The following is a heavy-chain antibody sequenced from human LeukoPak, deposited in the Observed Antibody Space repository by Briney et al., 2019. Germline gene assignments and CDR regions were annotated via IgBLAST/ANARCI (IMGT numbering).Heavy chain of an antibody. J-gene: IGHJ5*02. V-gene: IGHV1-69*05. D-gene: IGHD3-3*02. CDR1: GGTFSSYA. CDR2: IIPIFGTA. CDR3: ARHLASWFDP. Sequence: GASVKVSCKASGGTFSSYAISWVRQTPGQGLEWMRGIIPIFGTANYAQKFQGRVTITTDESTSTAYMELSSLISEDTAVYYCARHLASWFDPWGQGTLVTVSS.